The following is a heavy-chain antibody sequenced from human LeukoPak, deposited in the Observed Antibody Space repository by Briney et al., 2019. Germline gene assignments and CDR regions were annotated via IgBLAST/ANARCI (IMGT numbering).Heavy chain of an antibody. CDR3: AREMVGATCFDY. CDR1: GXTFSSYG. D-gene: IGHD1-26*01. V-gene: IGHV3-33*01. CDR2: IWYDGSNK. J-gene: IGHJ4*02. Sequence: PGRSLRLSCVASGXTFSSYGMHWVRQAPGKGLEWVAVIWYDGSNKYYADFVKGRFTISRDNSKNTVYLQMNSLRAEDTAVYYCAREMVGATCFDYWGQGTLVTVSS.